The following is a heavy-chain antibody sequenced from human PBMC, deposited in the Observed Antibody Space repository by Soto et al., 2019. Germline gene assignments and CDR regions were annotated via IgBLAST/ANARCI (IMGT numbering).Heavy chain of an antibody. CDR3: ARIPVDTYMINWFDP. CDR2: IYNSGST. V-gene: IGHV4-61*03. D-gene: IGHD5-18*01. Sequence: SETLSLTCTFSCGSVISGSYYWSWIRQPPGKGLEWIGYIYNSGSTNYNPSLKSRVSISVDTSKNHFSLKLSSVTAADTAVYYCARIPVDTYMINWFDPWGQGTLVTVSS. CDR1: CGSVISGSYY. J-gene: IGHJ5*02.